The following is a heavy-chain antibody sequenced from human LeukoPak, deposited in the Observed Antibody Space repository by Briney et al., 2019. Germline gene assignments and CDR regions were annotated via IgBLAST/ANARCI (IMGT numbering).Heavy chain of an antibody. CDR1: GGSINNYY. J-gene: IGHJ4*02. D-gene: IGHD2-15*01. Sequence: SETLSLTCSVSGGSINNYYWSWIRQPAGKGLEWIGRIYTSGNTNYSPSFKIRVTMSVDMSKNQFSLKLSSVTAADTAVYYCATCSGGSCYWGQGTLVTVSS. V-gene: IGHV4-4*07. CDR2: IYTSGNT. CDR3: ATCSGGSCY.